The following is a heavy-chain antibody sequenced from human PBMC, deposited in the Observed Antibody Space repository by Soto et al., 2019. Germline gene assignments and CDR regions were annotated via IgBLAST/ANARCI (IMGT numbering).Heavy chain of an antibody. J-gene: IGHJ6*02. CDR3: ARGDLIVVVPAAIDYYYGMDV. D-gene: IGHD2-2*02. CDR1: GGTFSSYA. Sequence: ASLKVSCKASGGTFSSYAIIWVRQAPGQGREWMGRIIPSFGTANYDEMFQGRVTITAEESTSTAYLELSSLRSEDTAVDYCARGDLIVVVPAAIDYYYGMDVWGQGTTVTVSS. V-gene: IGHV1-69*13. CDR2: IIPSFGTA.